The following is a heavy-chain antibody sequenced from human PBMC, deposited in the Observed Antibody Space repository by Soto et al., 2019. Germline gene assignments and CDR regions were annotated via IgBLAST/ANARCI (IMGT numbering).Heavy chain of an antibody. CDR2: MSAYNGNT. CDR1: GYTFTIYG. V-gene: IGHV1-18*04. Sequence: QVQLVQSGSEVKKPGASVKVSCKASGYTFTIYGISWVRQAPGQGLVWSGWMSAYNGNTNYAQKLQGRVTMTTDTTTSTAYMAPRSLRSDDTAVYYSAREDNYDFCSGYLTSYYGMDVWGQGTTVTVSS. D-gene: IGHD3-3*01. J-gene: IGHJ6*01. CDR3: AREDNYDFCSGYLTSYYGMDV.